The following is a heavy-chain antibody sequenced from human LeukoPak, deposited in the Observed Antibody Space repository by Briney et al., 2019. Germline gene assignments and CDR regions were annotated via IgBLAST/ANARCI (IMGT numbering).Heavy chain of an antibody. V-gene: IGHV1-46*01. CDR1: GYTFTSYY. CDR3: ARVGYDHVWGSYRSHYYFDY. Sequence: ASVKVSCKASGYTFTSYYMHWVRQAPGQGLEWMGIINPSGGSTSYAQKFQGRVTMTRDTSTSTVYMELSSLRSEDTAVYYCARVGYDHVWGSYRSHYYFDYWGQGTLVTVSS. CDR2: INPSGGST. D-gene: IGHD3-16*02. J-gene: IGHJ4*02.